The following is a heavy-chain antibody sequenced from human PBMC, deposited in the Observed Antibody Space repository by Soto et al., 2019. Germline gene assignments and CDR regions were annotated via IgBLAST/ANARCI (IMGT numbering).Heavy chain of an antibody. V-gene: IGHV1-3*01. CDR1: GYTFTSYA. J-gene: IGHJ4*02. CDR2: VNAGNGNT. CDR3: ARDRLLALDY. Sequence: ASVKVSCKASGYTFTSYAMHSVRQAPGQRLEGRGWVNAGNGNTKYSQKVQGRVTITRDTSASTAYMELSSLRSEDTAGYYCARDRLLALDYWGQRTLVSASS. D-gene: IGHD2-21*02.